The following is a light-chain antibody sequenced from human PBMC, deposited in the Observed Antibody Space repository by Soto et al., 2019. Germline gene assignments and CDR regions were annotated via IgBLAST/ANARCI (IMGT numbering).Light chain of an antibody. CDR2: GAS. V-gene: IGKV3-15*01. J-gene: IGKJ4*01. CDR3: QHRSNWLA. CDR1: QSVSSN. Sequence: EVVMTQSPATVSVSPGERATLSCRASQSVSSNLAWYQQKPGQAPRLLIYGASTRATGTPARFSGSGSGTEFTLTITSLDPEDFAVYYCQHRSNWLAFGGGTKVEIK.